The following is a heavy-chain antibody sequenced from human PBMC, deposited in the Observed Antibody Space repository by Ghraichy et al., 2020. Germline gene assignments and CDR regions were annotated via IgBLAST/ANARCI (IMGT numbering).Heavy chain of an antibody. V-gene: IGHV3-21*04. CDR2: ISSTSGYI. D-gene: IGHD2-15*01. CDR3: AAECRGSCFGKWFDP. Sequence: LSLTCAASGFTFSSYTLTWVRQAPGEGLEWVSSISSTSGYIYYADSVKGRFTISRDNAKNSLYLQMNSLSSEDTAVYYCAAECRGSCFGKWFDPWGQGTLVTVSS. J-gene: IGHJ5*02. CDR1: GFTFSSYT.